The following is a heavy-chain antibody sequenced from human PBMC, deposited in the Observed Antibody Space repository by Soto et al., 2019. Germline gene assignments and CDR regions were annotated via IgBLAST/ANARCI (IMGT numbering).Heavy chain of an antibody. Sequence: GSLRLSYAASGFTFTRYSMNWVRQAPGKGLEWVSSISSTTNYIYYGDSMKGRFTISRDNAKNSLYLEMNSLRAEDTAVYYCARESEDMTSNFDYWGQGTLVTVS. V-gene: IGHV3-21*06. CDR2: ISSTTNYI. CDR3: ARESEDMTSNFDY. CDR1: GFTFTRYS. J-gene: IGHJ4*02.